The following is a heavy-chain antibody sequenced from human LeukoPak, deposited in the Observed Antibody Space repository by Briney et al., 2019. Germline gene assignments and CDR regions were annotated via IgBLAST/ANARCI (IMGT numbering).Heavy chain of an antibody. V-gene: IGHV3-33*01. CDR1: GFTFSSYG. CDR2: IWYDGSNK. J-gene: IGHJ4*02. D-gene: IGHD5-18*01. Sequence: GGSLRLSCAASGFTFSSYGMHWVRQAPGKGLEWVAVIWYDGSNKYYADSVKGRFTISRDNSKNTLYLQMNSLRAEDTALYYCARDRGSYGYGASDYWGQGTLVTVSS. CDR3: ARDRGSYGYGASDY.